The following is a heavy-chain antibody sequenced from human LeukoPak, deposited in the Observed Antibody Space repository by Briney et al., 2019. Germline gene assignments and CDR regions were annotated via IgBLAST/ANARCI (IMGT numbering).Heavy chain of an antibody. V-gene: IGHV4-38-2*01. Sequence: PSETLSLTCAVSGYSISSGYYCGWIRQPPGKGLEWIGSIYHSGSTYYNPSLKSRVTISVDTSKNQFSLKLSSVTAADTAVYYCARRMIPNYYGSGSRFDCWGQGTLVTVSS. CDR3: ARRMIPNYYGSGSRFDC. CDR1: GYSISSGYY. D-gene: IGHD3-10*01. J-gene: IGHJ4*02. CDR2: IYHSGST.